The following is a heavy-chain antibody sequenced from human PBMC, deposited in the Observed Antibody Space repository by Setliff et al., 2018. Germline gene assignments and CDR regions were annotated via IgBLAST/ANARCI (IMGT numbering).Heavy chain of an antibody. J-gene: IGHJ6*04. Sequence: SETLSLTCAVYGGSFSGYYWTWIRQPPGKGLEWIGEINHSGSSNNNPSLKGRVSISVDTSKKQFYLKLTSVTAADTAVYYCARYGTEYGDYEIPGDVWGKGTAVTVSS. CDR1: GGSFSGYY. D-gene: IGHD4-17*01. V-gene: IGHV4-34*01. CDR3: ARYGTEYGDYEIPGDV. CDR2: INHSGSS.